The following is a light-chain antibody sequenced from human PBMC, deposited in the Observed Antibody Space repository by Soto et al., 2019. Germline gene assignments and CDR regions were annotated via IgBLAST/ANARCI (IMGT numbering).Light chain of an antibody. Sequence: QSVLTQPPSVSGAPGQRVTISCTGSSSNIGAGYDVHWYQQLPGTAPKLLIYGNSNRPSGVPDRFSGSKSGSSASLAITGRQAADEAHYSCQSYDSSLSGSVFGGGTRLTVL. CDR1: SSNIGAGYD. CDR3: QSYDSSLSGSV. V-gene: IGLV1-40*01. CDR2: GNS. J-gene: IGLJ2*01.